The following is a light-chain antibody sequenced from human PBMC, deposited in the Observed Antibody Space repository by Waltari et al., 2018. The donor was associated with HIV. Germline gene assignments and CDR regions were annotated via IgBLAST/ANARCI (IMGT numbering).Light chain of an antibody. CDR2: DNN. CDR3: GAWDSSLNDDGV. J-gene: IGLJ2*01. CDR1: SSNIGKNS. Sequence: QSVLTQPPSVSAAPGQNVIISCSGSSSNIGKNSVSWYQQLPGTAPKLLIYDNNTRPSGIPDRFSGSKSGTSATLVIIGLQTGDEADYYCGAWDSSLNDDGVFGGGTKLTVL. V-gene: IGLV1-51*01.